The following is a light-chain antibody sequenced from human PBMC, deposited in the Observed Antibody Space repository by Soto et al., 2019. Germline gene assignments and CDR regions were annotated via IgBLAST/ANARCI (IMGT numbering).Light chain of an antibody. Sequence: QSALTQHASVAGSPGQSITISCTWTGRDIGTYNLVSWYQQHPGGVPKLIIYVATHRPSGVSDRFSGSKSGNTASLTISGLQAEDEADYYCCSFADTNTLMFGGGTK. J-gene: IGLJ3*02. CDR3: CSFADTNTLM. CDR2: VAT. CDR1: GRDIGTYNL. V-gene: IGLV2-23*01.